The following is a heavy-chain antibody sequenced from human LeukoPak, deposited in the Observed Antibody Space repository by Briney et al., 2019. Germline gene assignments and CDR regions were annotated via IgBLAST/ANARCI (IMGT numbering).Heavy chain of an antibody. CDR3: AGVASIAVAGLGA. CDR1: GGSISSYY. CDR2: IYYSGST. V-gene: IGHV4-39*01. Sequence: SETLSLTCTVSGGSISSYYWGWIRQPPGKGLEWIGSIYYSGSTYYNPSLKSRVTISVDTSKNQFSLRLSSVTAADTAVYYCAGVASIAVAGLGAWGQGTLVTVSS. J-gene: IGHJ5*02. D-gene: IGHD6-19*01.